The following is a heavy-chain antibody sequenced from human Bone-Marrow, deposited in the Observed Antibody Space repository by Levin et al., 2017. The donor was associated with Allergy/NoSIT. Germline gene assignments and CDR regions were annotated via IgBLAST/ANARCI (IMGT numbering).Heavy chain of an antibody. CDR3: ARYNYEYNALDI. V-gene: IGHV3-13*01. CDR2: IGTAGDT. D-gene: IGHD5-18*01. CDR1: GFTFRTHD. J-gene: IGHJ3*02. Sequence: GASVKVSCAASGFTFRTHDMHWVRQGTGKGLEWVSTIGTAGDTYYPDSVRGRFTISRENAKNSLYLQMNGLSAGDTAVYYCARYNYEYNALDILGQGTMVTVSS.